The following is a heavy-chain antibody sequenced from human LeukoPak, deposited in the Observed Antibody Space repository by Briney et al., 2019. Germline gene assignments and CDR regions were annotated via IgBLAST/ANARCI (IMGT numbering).Heavy chain of an antibody. V-gene: IGHV3-11*01. Sequence: GGSLILSCAAAAFTFSDYYMSWIRHAPGKGLEWVSYISSSGSTIYYANSVKGRFTISRDNAKNSLYLQMNSLRAEDTAVYYCARGGIGRYRRDYWGQGTLVTVSS. CDR1: AFTFSDYY. J-gene: IGHJ4*02. CDR3: ARGGIGRYRRDY. D-gene: IGHD1-26*01. CDR2: ISSSGSTI.